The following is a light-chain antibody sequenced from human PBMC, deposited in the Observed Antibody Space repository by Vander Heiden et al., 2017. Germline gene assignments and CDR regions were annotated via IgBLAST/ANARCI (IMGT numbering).Light chain of an antibody. CDR2: DAS. Sequence: EIVLTQSPGTLSLAPGERTTLSCRASQGVHGTYVAWYQQKRGQTPRLLIFDASTRATGVADRFSGSGSGTDFTLTINRLEPEDFAVYYCHQYGLSPFTFGQGTNLEIK. V-gene: IGKV3-20*01. CDR1: QGVHGTY. J-gene: IGKJ2*01. CDR3: HQYGLSPFT.